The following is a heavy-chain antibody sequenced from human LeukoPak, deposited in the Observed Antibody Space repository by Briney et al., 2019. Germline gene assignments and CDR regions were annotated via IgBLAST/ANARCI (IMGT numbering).Heavy chain of an antibody. CDR3: ARGRGTYDY. D-gene: IGHD3-16*01. Sequence: GASVKVSCKTSGYTFTTYYIHYMRQAPGQGPEWMGIINPSGGRTIYAQKFQGRVTMTRDMSTSTVYMELSSLRSDDTAVYYCARGRGTYDYWGQGTLVTVSS. CDR2: INPSGGRT. CDR1: GYTFTTYY. J-gene: IGHJ4*02. V-gene: IGHV1-46*01.